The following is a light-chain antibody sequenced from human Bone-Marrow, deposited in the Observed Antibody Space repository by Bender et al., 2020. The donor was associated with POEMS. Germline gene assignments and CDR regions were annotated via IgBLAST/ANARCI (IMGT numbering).Light chain of an antibody. Sequence: SYELTQPPSVSVSPGQAANIICSGQKLGDKYVSWYQQRPGQSPVLVVYRDNKRTSGIPERFSGSSSGNTATLTISGTQSLDEADYYCRAWESSTVVFGGGTKLTVL. CDR3: RAWESSTVV. CDR1: KLGDKY. V-gene: IGLV3-1*01. CDR2: RDN. J-gene: IGLJ3*02.